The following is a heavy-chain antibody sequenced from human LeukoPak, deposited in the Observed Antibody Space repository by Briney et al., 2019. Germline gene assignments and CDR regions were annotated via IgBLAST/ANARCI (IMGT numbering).Heavy chain of an antibody. CDR2: IQGDGSNT. Sequence: GGSLRLSCVASGFTFSKNWMHWVRQAPGRGLVWVSRIQGDGSNTNYADSVKGRFSISRDNAKNTVYLQMNSLRAEDTGIYYCARGTSAGGPISPFDFWGQGTVVTVSS. V-gene: IGHV3-74*01. CDR1: GFTFSKNW. CDR3: ARGTSAGGPISPFDF. D-gene: IGHD6-13*01. J-gene: IGHJ4*02.